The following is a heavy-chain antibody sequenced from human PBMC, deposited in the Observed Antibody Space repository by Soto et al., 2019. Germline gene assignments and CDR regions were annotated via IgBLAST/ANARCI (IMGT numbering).Heavy chain of an antibody. Sequence: QVQLQESGPGLVKPSGTLSLSCAASGGSVSNNNWWSWVRQSPGNGLEWIGEIHHSGGTSYNPSLERRATLSVDTSKNELSLRLNYVTAADTAVYYCTKNSAYALDYWGLGILVTVSS. CDR1: GGSVSNNNW. D-gene: IGHD5-12*01. CDR2: IHHSGGT. J-gene: IGHJ4*02. CDR3: TKNSAYALDY. V-gene: IGHV4-4*02.